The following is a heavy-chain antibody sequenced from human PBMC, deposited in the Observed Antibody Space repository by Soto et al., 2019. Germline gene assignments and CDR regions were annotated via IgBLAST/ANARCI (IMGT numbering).Heavy chain of an antibody. J-gene: IGHJ4*02. D-gene: IGHD3-10*01. CDR3: ARGTGGGGPLTY. CDR2: IYYSGST. V-gene: IGHV4-31*03. Sequence: QVQLQESGPGLVKPSQTLSLTCTVSGGSISSGGYYWSWIRQHPGKGLEWIGYIYYSGSTYYNPSLKSRFTISVDTSKNQFPLKLSSVPAADTAVYYWARGTGGGGPLTYGGQGTLVPVPS. CDR1: GGSISSGGYY.